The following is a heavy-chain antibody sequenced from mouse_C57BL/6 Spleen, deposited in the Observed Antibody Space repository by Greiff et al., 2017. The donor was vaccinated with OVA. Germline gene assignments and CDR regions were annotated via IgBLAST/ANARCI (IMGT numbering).Heavy chain of an antibody. CDR3: ARGGGYFDV. CDR1: GYSFTGYY. V-gene: IGHV1-42*01. CDR2: INPSTGGT. J-gene: IGHJ1*03. Sequence: EVKLVESGPELVKPGASVKISCKASGYSFTGYYMNWVKQSPEKSLEWIGEINPSTGGTTYNQKFKAKATLTVDKSSSTAYMQLKSLTSEDSAVYYCARGGGYFDVWGTGTTVTVSS.